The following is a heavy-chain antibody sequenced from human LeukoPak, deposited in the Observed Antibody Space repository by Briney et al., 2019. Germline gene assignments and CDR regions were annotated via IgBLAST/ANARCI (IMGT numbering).Heavy chain of an antibody. CDR2: IWYDGSNK. CDR3: ARDGIAVAGTIYYYYGMDV. CDR1: GFTLGNYG. Sequence: GGSLRLSCTASGFTLGNYGMAWVRQAPGKGLEWVAVIWYDGSNKYYADSVKGRFTISRDNSKNTLYLQMNSLRSEDTAVYYCARDGIAVAGTIYYYYGMDVWGQGPTVTVSS. V-gene: IGHV3-33*08. D-gene: IGHD6-19*01. J-gene: IGHJ6*02.